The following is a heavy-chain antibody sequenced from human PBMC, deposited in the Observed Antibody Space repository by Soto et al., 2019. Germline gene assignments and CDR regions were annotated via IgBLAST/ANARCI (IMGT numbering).Heavy chain of an antibody. CDR1: GFPFSNYA. J-gene: IGHJ4*02. CDR3: AKIESRFFYDSTGYYPFDY. V-gene: IGHV3-23*01. Sequence: PGGSLRLSCAASGFPFSNYAMTWVRQAPGKGLEWVSALRGSGVSTYYADSVMGRFTISRDNSKNTVYLQMNSLRAEDTAVYYCAKIESRFFYDSTGYYPFDYWGQGTLVTVSS. CDR2: LRGSGVST. D-gene: IGHD3-22*01.